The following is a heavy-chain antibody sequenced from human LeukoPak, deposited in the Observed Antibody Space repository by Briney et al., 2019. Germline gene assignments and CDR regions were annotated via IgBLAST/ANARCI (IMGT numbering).Heavy chain of an antibody. CDR1: GYSISSGYY. CDR3: ARNRYGSGHNVY. CDR2: IYHSGST. V-gene: IGHV4-38-2*02. Sequence: SETLSLTCTVSGYSISSGYYWGWIRQPPGKGLEWIGSIYHSGSTYYNPSLKSRVTISVDTSKNQFSLKLSSVTAADTAVYYCARNRYGSGHNVYWGQGTLVTVSS. D-gene: IGHD3-10*01. J-gene: IGHJ4*02.